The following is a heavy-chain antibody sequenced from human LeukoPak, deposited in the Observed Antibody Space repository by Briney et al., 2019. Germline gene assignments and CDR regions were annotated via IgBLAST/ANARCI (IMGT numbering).Heavy chain of an antibody. CDR2: IYYSGST. CDR3: ARGGGSYAPGAFDI. CDR1: GGSISSGGYY. J-gene: IGHJ3*02. Sequence: SETLSLTCTVSGGSISSGGYYWSWIRQHPGKGLEWIGYIYYSGSTYYNPSLKSRVTISVDTSKNQFSLRLSSVTAADTAVYYCARGGGSYAPGAFDIWGQGTMVTVSS. D-gene: IGHD1-26*01. V-gene: IGHV4-31*03.